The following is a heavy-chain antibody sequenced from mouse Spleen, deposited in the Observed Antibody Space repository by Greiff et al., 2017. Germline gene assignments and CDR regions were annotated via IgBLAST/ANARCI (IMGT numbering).Heavy chain of an antibody. V-gene: IGHV1-66*01. Sequence: VQLQQSGPELVKPGASVKISCKASGYSFTSYYIHWVKQRPGQGLEWIGWIYPGSGNTKYIQKFKDKATLTADKSSSTAYMQLSSLTYEDSAVYYCARGDDYDVRAWFAYWGQGTLVTVSA. CDR3: ARGDDYDVRAWFAY. J-gene: IGHJ3*01. CDR1: GYSFTSYY. D-gene: IGHD2-4*01. CDR2: IYPGSGNT.